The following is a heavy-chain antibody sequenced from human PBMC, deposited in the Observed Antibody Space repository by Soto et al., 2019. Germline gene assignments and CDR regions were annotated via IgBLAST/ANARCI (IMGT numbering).Heavy chain of an antibody. V-gene: IGHV1-3*01. CDR3: ARDLPPVDY. Sequence: QVQLVKSGAEVKKPGASVKVSCKASGYTFTSYAMHWVRQAPGQRLEWMGWINAGNGNTKYSQKFQGRVTITRDTSASTAYMEPSSLRSEDTAVYYCARDLPPVDYWGQGTLVTVSS. J-gene: IGHJ4*02. CDR2: INAGNGNT. CDR1: GYTFTSYA.